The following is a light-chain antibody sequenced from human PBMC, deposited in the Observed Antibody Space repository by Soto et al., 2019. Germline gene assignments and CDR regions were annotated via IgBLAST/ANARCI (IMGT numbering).Light chain of an antibody. CDR2: SNN. V-gene: IGLV1-44*01. J-gene: IGLJ3*02. CDR1: SSNIGSNT. Sequence: QSVLTQPPSASGTPGQRVTISCSGSSSNIGSNTVNWYQQLPGTAPKLLIYSNNQRPSGVPDRFSGSKSGTSASLAISGLQSEDEAEYDCAAWYDRLNGPVFGGGTKLTVL. CDR3: AAWYDRLNGPV.